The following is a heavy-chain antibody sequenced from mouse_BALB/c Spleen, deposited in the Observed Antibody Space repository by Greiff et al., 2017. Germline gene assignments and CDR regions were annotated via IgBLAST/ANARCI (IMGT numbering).Heavy chain of an antibody. CDR3: ARRGFYYGSSGWFAY. Sequence: EVKLLESGGGLVQPGGSLKLSCAASGFDFSRYWMSWVRQAPGKGLEWIGEIKPDSSTINYTPSLKDKFIISRDNAKNTLYLQMSKVRSEDTALYYCARRGFYYGSSGWFAYWGQGTLVTVSA. CDR1: GFDFSRYW. CDR2: IKPDSSTI. J-gene: IGHJ3*01. V-gene: IGHV4-1*02. D-gene: IGHD1-1*01.